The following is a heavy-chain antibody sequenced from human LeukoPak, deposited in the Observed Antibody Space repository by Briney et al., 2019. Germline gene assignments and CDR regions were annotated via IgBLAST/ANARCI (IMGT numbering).Heavy chain of an antibody. D-gene: IGHD2-21*01. J-gene: IGHJ4*02. CDR3: ARGVLGGDYYFDY. V-gene: IGHV3-64*01. CDR1: GFTFSSYA. Sequence: QPGGSLRLSCAASGFTFSSYAMHWVRQAPGKGLEYVSAISSNGGSTYYANSVKGRFTISRDNSKNTLYLQMGSLRAEDMAVYYCARGVLGGDYYFDYWGRGTLVTVSS. CDR2: ISSNGGST.